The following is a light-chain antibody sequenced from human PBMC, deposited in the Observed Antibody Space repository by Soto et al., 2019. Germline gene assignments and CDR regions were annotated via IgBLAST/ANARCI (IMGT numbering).Light chain of an antibody. CDR3: SSYTSSRTLV. CDR2: EVS. Sequence: QSALTQPASVSGSPGQSITISCTGTSSDVGAYNYVSWYQQHPGKAPKLMIYEVSNRPSGVSHRFSGSKSDNTASLTISGLQTDDEADCYCSSYTSSRTLVFGTGTKVTVL. V-gene: IGLV2-14*01. J-gene: IGLJ1*01. CDR1: SSDVGAYNY.